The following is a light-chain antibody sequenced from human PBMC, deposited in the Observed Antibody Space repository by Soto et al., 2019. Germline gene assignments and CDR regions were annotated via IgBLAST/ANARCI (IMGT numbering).Light chain of an antibody. CDR3: AAWDDSLNRLP. Sequence: QSVLTQPPSASGTPGQRVTISCSGSSSNIGSNTVNWYQQLPGTAPKLLIYSNNQRPSGVPDRFSGSKSGTSASLAISGLQSEDEADYYCAAWDDSLNRLPFVTGTKATVL. J-gene: IGLJ1*01. V-gene: IGLV1-44*01. CDR1: SSNIGSNT. CDR2: SNN.